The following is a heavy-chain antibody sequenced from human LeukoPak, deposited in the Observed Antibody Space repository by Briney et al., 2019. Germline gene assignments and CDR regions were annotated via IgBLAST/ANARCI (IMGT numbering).Heavy chain of an antibody. CDR3: ARLENYGSGIYYYYGMDV. Sequence: SETLSLTCTVSGGSISSSSYYWGWIRQPPGKGLEWIGSIYYSGSTYYNPSLKSRVTISVDTSKNQFSLKLSSVTAADTAVYYCARLENYGSGIYYYYGMDVWGQGTMVTVSS. CDR1: GGSISSSSYY. J-gene: IGHJ6*02. D-gene: IGHD3-10*01. V-gene: IGHV4-39*01. CDR2: IYYSGST.